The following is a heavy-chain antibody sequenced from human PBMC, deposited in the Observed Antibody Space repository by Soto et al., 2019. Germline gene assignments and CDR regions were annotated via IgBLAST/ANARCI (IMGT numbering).Heavy chain of an antibody. D-gene: IGHD3-10*01. CDR1: GDTFNFYS. CDR3: ASSYGSGYRAFDY. Sequence: QVQLVQSGAEVKRPGSSVKVSCKASGDTFNFYSINWVRQAAGVGLEWMGRVNPIVSMSNYAQKFQGRVTTTADKSTSTAYMELSSLRSEDTAIYYCASSYGSGYRAFDYWGQGALVTVSS. J-gene: IGHJ4*02. V-gene: IGHV1-69*02. CDR2: VNPIVSMS.